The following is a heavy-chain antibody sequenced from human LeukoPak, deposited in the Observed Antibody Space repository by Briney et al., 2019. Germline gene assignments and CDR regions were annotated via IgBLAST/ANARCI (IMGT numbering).Heavy chain of an antibody. V-gene: IGHV3-13*04. J-gene: IGHJ3*01. CDR1: GFTLSSHD. CDR3: VRGSRRVQLPRSYDFDV. D-gene: IGHD3-9*01. CDR2: LGTAGDS. Sequence: GGSLRLSCAVSGFTLSSHDISWVRQASGKGLEWVAILGTAGDSYYADSVRGRFITSREKAESSVYLQMLSLRAGDPAVYYCVRGSRRVQLPRSYDFDVWGQGTVVTVSS.